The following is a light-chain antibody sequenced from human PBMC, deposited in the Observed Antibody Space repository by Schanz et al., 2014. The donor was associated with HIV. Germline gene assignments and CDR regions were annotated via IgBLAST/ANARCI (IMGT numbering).Light chain of an antibody. Sequence: EIVVTQSPGTLSLSPGERATLSCRARQSVTSNYLAWYQHKPAQAPRLLISDASRRATGIPARFSGSGSGTDFSLTISSLEPEDVAVYYCQQRYSGWTFGQGTKVEIK. CDR3: QQRYSGWT. J-gene: IGKJ1*01. V-gene: IGKV3D-20*02. CDR2: DAS. CDR1: QSVTSNY.